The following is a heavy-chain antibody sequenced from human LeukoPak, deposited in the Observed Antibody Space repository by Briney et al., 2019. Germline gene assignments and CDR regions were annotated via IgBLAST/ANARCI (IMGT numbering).Heavy chain of an antibody. J-gene: IGHJ5*02. CDR2: VYPAGSYI. V-gene: IGHV5-51*01. Sequence: GESLKISCKGAEFDFDDYWIGWVRQVPGRGLEWMGIVYPAGSYIHYSPSFQGRVSISVDRSVSTAYLQWTSLKASDSGIYFCARRKYFDTYLDPWGQGTLVTVSS. CDR1: EFDFDDYW. CDR3: ARRKYFDTYLDP. D-gene: IGHD3-9*01.